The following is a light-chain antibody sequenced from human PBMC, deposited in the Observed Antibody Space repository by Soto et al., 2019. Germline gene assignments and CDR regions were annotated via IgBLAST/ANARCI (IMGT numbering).Light chain of an antibody. CDR2: DAS. CDR1: QNINNY. J-gene: IGKJ5*01. Sequence: DIQMTESPCSLSSCGGDRGTITCQASQNINNYLNWYQQKPGRAPKLLIYDASNLEAGVPSRFRGSGSGTDFTFTISRLQPEDIATYYCQQYENLPTFGQGTRLEI. CDR3: QQYENLPT. V-gene: IGKV1-33*01.